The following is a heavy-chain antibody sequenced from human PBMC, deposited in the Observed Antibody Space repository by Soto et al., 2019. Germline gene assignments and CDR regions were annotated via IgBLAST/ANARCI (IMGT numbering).Heavy chain of an antibody. V-gene: IGHV1-69*13. Sequence: SVKVSCKASGGTLRSHGISWVRQAPGQGLEWMGEIIPIFGTANDAKKFQGRVTITADESTSTAYMELSSLRSEDTAVYYCARNYQVFSHGNYYYGMDVWGQGTTVTVSS. D-gene: IGHD1-20*01. CDR1: GGTLRSHG. CDR3: ARNYQVFSHGNYYYGMDV. J-gene: IGHJ6*02. CDR2: IIPIFGTA.